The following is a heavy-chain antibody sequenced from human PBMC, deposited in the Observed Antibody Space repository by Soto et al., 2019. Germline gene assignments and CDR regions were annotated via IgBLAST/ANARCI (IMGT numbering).Heavy chain of an antibody. CDR1: GFTVSNNY. V-gene: IGHV3-53*01. Sequence: GSLRLSCAASGFTVSNNYMSWARQAPGKGLEWVSLIDSGGSTYYADSVKGRFTISRDNSKNTLYLQMNSLRAEDTAVYYCARDQGRSIASHWGQGTLVTVSS. D-gene: IGHD6-6*01. J-gene: IGHJ4*02. CDR2: IDSGGST. CDR3: ARDQGRSIASH.